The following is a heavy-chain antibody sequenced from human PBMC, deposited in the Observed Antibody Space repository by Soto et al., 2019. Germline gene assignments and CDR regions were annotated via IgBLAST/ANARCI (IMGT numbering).Heavy chain of an antibody. CDR1: GFTVSSNY. CDR3: ARVEMTTVTPGAFDI. D-gene: IGHD4-17*01. J-gene: IGHJ3*02. V-gene: IGHV3-53*04. Sequence: GGSLRLSCAASGFTVSSNYMSWVRQAPGKGLEWVSVIYSGGSTYYADYVTGRLPISGNNSKNTLYLQMSSLRAEDTAVYYCARVEMTTVTPGAFDIWGQGTMVTVSS. CDR2: IYSGGST.